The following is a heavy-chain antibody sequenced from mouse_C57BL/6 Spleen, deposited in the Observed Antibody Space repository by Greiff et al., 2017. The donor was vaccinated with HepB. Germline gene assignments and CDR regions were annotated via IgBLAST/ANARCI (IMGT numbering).Heavy chain of an antibody. CDR2: IYPGGGYT. D-gene: IGHD1-1*01. CDR1: GYTFTNYW. Sequence: QVQLKESGAELVRPGTSVKMSCKASGYTFTNYWIGWAKQRPGHGLEWIGDIYPGGGYTNYNEKFKGKATLTADKSSSTAYMQFSSLTSEDSAIYYCARSRHYGSSYGYFDVWGTGTTVTVSS. V-gene: IGHV1-63*01. CDR3: ARSRHYGSSYGYFDV. J-gene: IGHJ1*03.